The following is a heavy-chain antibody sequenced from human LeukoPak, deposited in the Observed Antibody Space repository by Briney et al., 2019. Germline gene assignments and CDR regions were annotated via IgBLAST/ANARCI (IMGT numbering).Heavy chain of an antibody. CDR1: GGSISSYY. D-gene: IGHD1-1*01. CDR2: ISDSGRT. CDR3: ARRAYSAAYWKHFDY. Sequence: SETLSLTCTVSGGSISSYYWSWIRQSPGKGLEWIGNISDSGRTNYNPSLKSRVIISVDTSKNQFSLKLNSVTAADTAVYFCARRAYSAAYWKHFDYWGQGTLVTVSS. J-gene: IGHJ4*02. V-gene: IGHV4-59*08.